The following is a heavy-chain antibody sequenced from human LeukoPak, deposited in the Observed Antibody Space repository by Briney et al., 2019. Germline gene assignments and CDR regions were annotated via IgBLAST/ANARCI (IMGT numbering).Heavy chain of an antibody. Sequence: ASVKVSCKTSGYTFTDYYVHWVRQAPGQGLEWMGWIDPKSDGTDYAQKFQGRVTMTRDTSISTAYMELNSLIYGDTAVYYCARAPGIEISAPDYWGQGTLVTVSS. D-gene: IGHD6-13*01. J-gene: IGHJ4*02. CDR2: IDPKSDGT. V-gene: IGHV1-2*02. CDR3: ARAPGIEISAPDY. CDR1: GYTFTDYY.